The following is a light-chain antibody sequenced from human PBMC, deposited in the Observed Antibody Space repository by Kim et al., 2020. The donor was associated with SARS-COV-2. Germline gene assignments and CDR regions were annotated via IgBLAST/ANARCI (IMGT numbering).Light chain of an antibody. V-gene: IGKV1-39*01. CDR3: QQSYSAPRT. CDR1: QTINSY. Sequence: SSSVEDRVTISCRASQTINSYLNWYRQKPGKAPQLLIYASSNLQSGVPSRFSGTGSGTDFTLTITSLQPEDFATYYCQQSYSAPRTFGQGTKLEI. CDR2: ASS. J-gene: IGKJ2*01.